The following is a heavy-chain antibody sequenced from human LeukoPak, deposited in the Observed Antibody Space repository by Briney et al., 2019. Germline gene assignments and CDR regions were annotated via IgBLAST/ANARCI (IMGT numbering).Heavy chain of an antibody. CDR2: ISGSGGST. V-gene: IGHV3-23*01. D-gene: IGHD3-22*01. Sequence: GGSLRLSCAASGFTFSGYAMSWARQAPGKGLEWVSAISGSGGSTYYADSVKGRFTISRDNSKNTLYLQMNSLRAEDTAVYYCAKNYYDSSGYYPYWGQGTLVTVSS. CDR3: AKNYYDSSGYYPY. CDR1: GFTFSGYA. J-gene: IGHJ4*02.